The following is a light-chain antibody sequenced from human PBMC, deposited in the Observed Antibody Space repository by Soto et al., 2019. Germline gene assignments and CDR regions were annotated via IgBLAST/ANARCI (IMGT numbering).Light chain of an antibody. CDR1: QTVSSSY. CDR3: QQYGGSPRT. CDR2: GAS. Sequence: EIVLTQSPGTLSLSPGERATLSCRASQTVSSSYLAWYQHKPGQAPRLLIYGASSRATGIPDRFSGSGSGTAFTLTISRLEPEDFAVYYCQQYGGSPRTF. J-gene: IGKJ1*01. V-gene: IGKV3-20*01.